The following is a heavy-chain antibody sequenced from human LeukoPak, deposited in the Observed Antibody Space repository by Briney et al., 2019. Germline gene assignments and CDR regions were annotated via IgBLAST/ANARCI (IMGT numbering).Heavy chain of an antibody. D-gene: IGHD2-2*02. V-gene: IGHV1-2*02. CDR2: INPNSGGT. CDR1: GYTFTGYY. J-gene: IGHJ4*02. Sequence: ASVKVSCKASGYTFTGYYMHRVRQAPGQGLEWMGWINPNSGGTNYAQKFQGRVTMTRDTSISTAYMELSRLRSDDTAVYYCARGLPAAINSFDYWGQGTLVTVSS. CDR3: ARGLPAAINSFDY.